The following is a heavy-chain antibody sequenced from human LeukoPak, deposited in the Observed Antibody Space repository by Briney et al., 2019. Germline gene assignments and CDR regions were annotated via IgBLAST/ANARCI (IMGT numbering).Heavy chain of an antibody. CDR1: GGSISSYY. CDR2: IYYSGST. V-gene: IGHV4-59*08. Sequence: PSETLSLTCAVSGGSISSYYWSWIRQPPGKGLEWIGYIYYSGSTNYNPSLKSRVTISVDTSKNQFSLKLSSVTAADTAVYYCARDHGEDASDIWGQGTMVTVSS. CDR3: ARDHGEDASDI. D-gene: IGHD4-17*01. J-gene: IGHJ3*02.